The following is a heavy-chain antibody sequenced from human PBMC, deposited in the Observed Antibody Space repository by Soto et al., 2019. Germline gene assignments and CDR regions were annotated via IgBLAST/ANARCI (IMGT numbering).Heavy chain of an antibody. CDR1: GYTFTSYY. CDR3: ASPREGMVATSRYYYYGMDV. CDR2: INPSGGST. V-gene: IGHV1-46*01. J-gene: IGHJ6*02. Sequence: ASVKVSCKASGYTFTSYYMHWVRQAPGQGLEWMGIINPSGGSTSYAQKFQGRVTMTRDTSTSTVYMELSSLRSEDTAVYYCASPREGMVATSRYYYYGMDVWGQGTTVTVSS. D-gene: IGHD5-12*01.